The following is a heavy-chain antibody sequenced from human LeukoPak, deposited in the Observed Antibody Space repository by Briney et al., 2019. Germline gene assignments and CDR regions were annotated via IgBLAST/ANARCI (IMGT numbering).Heavy chain of an antibody. CDR2: STRSGSTM. V-gene: IGHV3-11*04. D-gene: IGHD4-17*01. Sequence: GGSLRLSCAVSGFTFSDYYMSWLRQAPGKGLEWVSYSTRSGSTMYYADSVKGRFTISRDNAKNSLFLQMNSLRAEDTAVYYCARVAVTLNFDYWGQGTLVTVSS. CDR1: GFTFSDYY. J-gene: IGHJ4*02. CDR3: ARVAVTLNFDY.